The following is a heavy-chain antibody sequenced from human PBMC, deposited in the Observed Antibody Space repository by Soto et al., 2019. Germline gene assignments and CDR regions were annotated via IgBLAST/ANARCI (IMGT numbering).Heavy chain of an antibody. CDR1: GYTFTSYG. Sequence: ASVKVSCKASGYTFTSYGISWVRQAPGQGLEWMGWISAYNGNTNYAQKLQGRVTMTTDTSTSTAYMELRSLRSDDTAVYYCARQHCSSTSCYETYYYYYMDVWGKGTTVTVSS. J-gene: IGHJ6*03. D-gene: IGHD2-2*01. V-gene: IGHV1-18*01. CDR3: ARQHCSSTSCYETYYYYYMDV. CDR2: ISAYNGNT.